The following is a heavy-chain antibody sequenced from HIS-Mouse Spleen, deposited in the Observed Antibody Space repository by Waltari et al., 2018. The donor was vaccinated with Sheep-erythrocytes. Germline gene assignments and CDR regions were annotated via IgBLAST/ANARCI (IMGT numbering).Heavy chain of an antibody. D-gene: IGHD6-19*01. CDR3: ALSVDLAGAFDI. CDR2: INHSGST. Sequence: QVQLQQGGAGLLKPSETLSLTCPVYGGPFSGYYWSWIRQPPGKGLEWIGEINHSGSTNYNPSLKSRVTISVDTSKNQFSLKLSSVTAADTAVYYCALSVDLAGAFDIWGQGTMVTVSS. V-gene: IGHV4-34*01. J-gene: IGHJ3*02. CDR1: GGPFSGYY.